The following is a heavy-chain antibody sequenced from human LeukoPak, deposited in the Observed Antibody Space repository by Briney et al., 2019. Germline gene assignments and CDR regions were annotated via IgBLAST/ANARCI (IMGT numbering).Heavy chain of an antibody. D-gene: IGHD1-1*01. CDR1: GGSISRYY. CDR3: ASGGGWNDKFHY. J-gene: IGHJ4*02. V-gene: IGHV4-59*01. Sequence: SETLSLTCTVSGGSISRYYWSWIRQPQGKGLEWIGYIFHSGSTSYNPSFRGRVTISVETSTNQFSLNLSAMTAADTAVYYCASGGGWNDKFHYWGQGTLVTVSS. CDR2: IFHSGST.